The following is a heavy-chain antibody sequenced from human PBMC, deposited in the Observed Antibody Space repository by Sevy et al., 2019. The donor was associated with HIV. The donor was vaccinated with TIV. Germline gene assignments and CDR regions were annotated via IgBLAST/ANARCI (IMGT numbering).Heavy chain of an antibody. V-gene: IGHV3-9*01. CDR1: GFTFDEHA. J-gene: IGHJ6*02. CDR2: IRWNGGSV. Sequence: GGSLRLSCRTFGFTFDEHAMHWVRQVPGKGLEWVSGIRWNGGSVAYADSVKGRFTISRDNTKSSLSLQMNGLRPEDTAVYYCAKSKVASVYHYYGMDVSGHGTSVTVSS. CDR3: AKSKVASVYHYYGMDV.